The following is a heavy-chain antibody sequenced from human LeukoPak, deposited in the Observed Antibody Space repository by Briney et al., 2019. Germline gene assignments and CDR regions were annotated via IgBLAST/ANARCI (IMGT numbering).Heavy chain of an antibody. CDR3: AREDEVGATTAAFDI. D-gene: IGHD1-26*01. Sequence: PSETLSLTCTVSGGSISSSSYYWGWIRQPPGKGLEWIGSIYYSGSTYYNPSLKSRVTISVDTSKNQFSLKLSSVTAADTAVYYCAREDEVGATTAAFDIWGQGTMVTVSS. J-gene: IGHJ3*02. CDR1: GGSISSSSYY. V-gene: IGHV4-39*07. CDR2: IYYSGST.